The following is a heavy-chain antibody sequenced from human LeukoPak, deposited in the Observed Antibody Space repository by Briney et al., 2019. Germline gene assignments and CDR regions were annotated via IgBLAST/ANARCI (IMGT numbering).Heavy chain of an antibody. J-gene: IGHJ4*02. CDR3: ARGRGRTYYDSSGYYCDY. D-gene: IGHD3-22*01. CDR1: GGSISSYY. CDR2: IYYSGST. Sequence: SETLSLTCTVSGGSISSYYWSWIRQPPGKGLVWIGYIYYSGSTNYNPSLKSRVTISVDTSKNQFSLKLSSVTAADTAVYYCARGRGRTYYDSSGYYCDYWGQGTLVTVSS. V-gene: IGHV4-59*12.